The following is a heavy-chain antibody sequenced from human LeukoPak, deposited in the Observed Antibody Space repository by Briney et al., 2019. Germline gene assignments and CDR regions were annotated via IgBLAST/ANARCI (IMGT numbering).Heavy chain of an antibody. D-gene: IGHD3-22*01. V-gene: IGHV4-39*07. J-gene: IGHJ3*02. CDR3: TRHGGRDYYDSSEDAFDI. CDR2: IYYSGST. CDR1: GFTFSSYS. Sequence: GSLRLSCAASGFTFSSYSMNWVRQPPGKGLEWIGSIYYSGSTYYNPSLKSRVTISVDTSKNQFSLKLSSVTAADTAVYYCTRHGGRDYYDSSEDAFDIWGQGTMVIVSS.